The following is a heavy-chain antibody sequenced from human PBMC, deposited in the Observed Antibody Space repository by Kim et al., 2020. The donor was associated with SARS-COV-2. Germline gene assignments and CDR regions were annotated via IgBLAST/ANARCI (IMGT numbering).Heavy chain of an antibody. CDR2: GST. CDR3: AKIAAAGTDFDY. Sequence: GSTYYADSVKGRFTISRDNSKNTLYLQMNSLRAEDTAVYYCAKIAAAGTDFDYWGQGTLVTVSS. J-gene: IGHJ4*02. V-gene: IGHV3-23*01. D-gene: IGHD6-13*01.